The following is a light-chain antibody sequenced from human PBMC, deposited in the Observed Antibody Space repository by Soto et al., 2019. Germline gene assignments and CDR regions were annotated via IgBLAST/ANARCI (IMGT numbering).Light chain of an antibody. CDR3: QQYGNSPTT. Sequence: EIVLTQSPGTLSLSPGERATLSCRASHGVSSNYLAWYQQKPGQAPRLLIYGASSRATGIPDRFSGSGSTTDFTLTISRLEPEDFAVYYCQQYGNSPTTFGQGTKAEIK. CDR1: HGVSSNY. CDR2: GAS. V-gene: IGKV3-20*01. J-gene: IGKJ1*01.